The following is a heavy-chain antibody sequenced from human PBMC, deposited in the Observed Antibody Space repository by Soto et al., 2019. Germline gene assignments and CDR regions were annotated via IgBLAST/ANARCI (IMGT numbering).Heavy chain of an antibody. D-gene: IGHD1-26*01. CDR1: GFTFSSYA. J-gene: IGHJ3*02. CDR2: ISGSGGST. CDR3: ANQYSGGFDI. V-gene: IGHV3-23*01. Sequence: GSLRLSCAASGFTFSSYAMSWVRQAPGKGLEWVSTISGSGGSTYYAGSVKGRFTISRDNSKNTLYLQMNSLRAEDTAVYYCANQYSGGFDIWGQGTMVTVSS.